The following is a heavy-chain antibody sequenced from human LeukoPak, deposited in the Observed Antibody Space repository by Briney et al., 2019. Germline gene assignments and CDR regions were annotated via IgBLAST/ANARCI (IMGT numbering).Heavy chain of an antibody. V-gene: IGHV1-24*01. CDR2: FDPEDGET. J-gene: IGHJ4*02. Sequence: ASVKVSCKVSGYTLTESSMHWVRQAPGKGLEWMGGFDPEDGETIYAQKFQGRVTMTEDTSTDTAYMELSSLRSEDTAVYYCATGAWGTYYYGSGSPPFDYWGQGTLVTVSS. CDR1: GYTLTESS. CDR3: ATGAWGTYYYGSGSPPFDY. D-gene: IGHD3-10*01.